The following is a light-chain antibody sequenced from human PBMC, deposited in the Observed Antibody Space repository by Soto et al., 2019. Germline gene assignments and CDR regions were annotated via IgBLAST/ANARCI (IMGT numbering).Light chain of an antibody. Sequence: EIVMTQSPATLSVSPGERATLSCRASQSVSSNLAWYQQKPGQAPRLLIYGASTRATGIPARSSGSGSGTEFTLIISSLQSEDFAVYYCQHYNNWPRTFGQGTKVDIK. CDR1: QSVSSN. J-gene: IGKJ1*01. CDR3: QHYNNWPRT. CDR2: GAS. V-gene: IGKV3-15*01.